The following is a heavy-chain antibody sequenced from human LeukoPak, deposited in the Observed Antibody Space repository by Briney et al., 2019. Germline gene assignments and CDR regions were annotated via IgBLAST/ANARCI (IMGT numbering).Heavy chain of an antibody. Sequence: PSETLSLTCTVSGGSISSYYWSWIRQPPGKGLEWIGYIYYSGNTKYNPSLKSRVTISVDMSNNQFSLKLNSVTAADTAVYYCARQRWFGESIHLDYWGQGTLVDVST. J-gene: IGHJ4*02. V-gene: IGHV4-59*08. CDR2: IYYSGNT. D-gene: IGHD3-10*01. CDR1: GGSISSYY. CDR3: ARQRWFGESIHLDY.